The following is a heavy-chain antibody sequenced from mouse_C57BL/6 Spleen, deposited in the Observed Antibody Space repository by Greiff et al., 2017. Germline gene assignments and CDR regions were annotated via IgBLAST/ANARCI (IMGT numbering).Heavy chain of an antibody. Sequence: EVKLQESGPGLVKPSQSLSLTCSVTGYSITSGYYWNWIRQFPGNKLEWMGYISYDGSNNYNPSLKNRISITRDTSKNQFFLKLNSVTTEDTATYYCARDDYPGYFDYWGQGTTLTVSS. CDR2: ISYDGSN. CDR3: ARDDYPGYFDY. CDR1: GYSITSGYY. V-gene: IGHV3-6*01. J-gene: IGHJ2*01. D-gene: IGHD2-4*01.